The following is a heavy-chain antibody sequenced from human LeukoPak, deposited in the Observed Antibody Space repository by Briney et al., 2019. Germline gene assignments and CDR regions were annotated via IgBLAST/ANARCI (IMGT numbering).Heavy chain of an antibody. CDR2: INPNSGGT. CDR1: GYTFTGYY. V-gene: IGHV1-2*02. Sequence: GASVKVSCKASGYTFTGYYMHWVRQAPGQGLEWMGWINPNSGGTNYAQKFQGRVTMTRDTSITTAYMELSRLRSDDTAVYYCARALLGYCSGGSCFDAFDIWGQGTMVTVSS. D-gene: IGHD2-15*01. CDR3: ARALLGYCSGGSCFDAFDI. J-gene: IGHJ3*02.